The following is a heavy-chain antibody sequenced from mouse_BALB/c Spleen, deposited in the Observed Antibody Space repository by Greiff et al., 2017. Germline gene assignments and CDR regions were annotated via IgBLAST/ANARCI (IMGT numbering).Heavy chain of an antibody. V-gene: IGHV1-5*01. D-gene: IGHD2-4*01. J-gene: IGHJ3*01. Sequence: VQLQQSGTVLARPGASVTMSCKASGYTFTSYWMHWVKQRPGQGLEWIGAIYPGNSDTSYNQKFKGKAKLTAVTSTSTAYMELSSLTNEDSAVYYCTSGITSRFAYWGQGTLVTVSA. CDR3: TSGITSRFAY. CDR2: IYPGNSDT. CDR1: GYTFTSYW.